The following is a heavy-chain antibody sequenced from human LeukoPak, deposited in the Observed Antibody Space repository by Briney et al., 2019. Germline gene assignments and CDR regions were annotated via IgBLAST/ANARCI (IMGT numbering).Heavy chain of an antibody. V-gene: IGHV4-39*07. Sequence: PSETLSLTCTVSGGSISSSSYYWGWIRQPPGKGLEWIGSIDYSGNTYYNPSLKSRVTISGDTSKNQFSLRLSSVTAADTAVYYCARPVPSRLGWFDPWGQGTLVTVSS. CDR1: GGSISSSSYY. CDR2: IDYSGNT. J-gene: IGHJ5*02. CDR3: ARPVPSRLGWFDP. D-gene: IGHD1-1*01.